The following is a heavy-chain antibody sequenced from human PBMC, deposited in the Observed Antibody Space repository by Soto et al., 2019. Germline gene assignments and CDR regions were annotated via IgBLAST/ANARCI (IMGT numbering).Heavy chain of an antibody. V-gene: IGHV4-34*02. J-gene: IGHJ4*02. D-gene: IGHD7-27*01. Sequence: QVHLEQRGAGLLKPSETLSLTCTVSGGSFTGHFWSWVLQPPGKGLEWIGEVSHSGNTKYYPSLRSRVTLSVDSSKNQISLALTSVTAADTAVYYCASAKFESTGWHNFDSWGQGTLVTVSS. CDR3: ASAKFESTGWHNFDS. CDR2: VSHSGNT. CDR1: GGSFTGHF.